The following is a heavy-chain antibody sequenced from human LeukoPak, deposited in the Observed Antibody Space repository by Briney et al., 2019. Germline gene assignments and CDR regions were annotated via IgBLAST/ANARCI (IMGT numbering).Heavy chain of an antibody. J-gene: IGHJ4*02. CDR2: IYYSGST. V-gene: IGHV4-59*01. CDR3: ASSTSYGGTSDY. D-gene: IGHD2-21*01. CDR1: GGSISSYY. Sequence: KASETLSLTCTVSGGSISSYYWSWIRQPPGKGLEWIGYIYYSGSTNYNPSLKSRVTISVYTSQNQFSLKLRYVTAADTAVYYCASSTSYGGTSDYWGQGTLVTVSS.